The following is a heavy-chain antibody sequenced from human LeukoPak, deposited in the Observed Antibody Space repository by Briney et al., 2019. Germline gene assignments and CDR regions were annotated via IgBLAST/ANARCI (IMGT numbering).Heavy chain of an antibody. V-gene: IGHV3-15*01. CDR3: ARGTSTAYFQLYFAS. CDR2: IKSKTDGGTT. CDR1: GFTFSNAW. D-gene: IGHD3-9*01. J-gene: IGHJ4*02. Sequence: PGGSLRLSCAASGFTFSNAWMSWVRQAPGKGLEWVGRIKSKTDGGTTDYAAPVKGRFTISRDDSKNTLYLQMNSLKTEDTAVYYCARGTSTAYFQLYFASWGQGTLVTVSS.